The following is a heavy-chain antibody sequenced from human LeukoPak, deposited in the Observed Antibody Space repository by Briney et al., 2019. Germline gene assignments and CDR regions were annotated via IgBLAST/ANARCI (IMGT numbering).Heavy chain of an antibody. CDR3: ARNLGHTPKLFDS. D-gene: IGHD2-15*01. J-gene: IGHJ5*01. CDR1: GYTFTDYF. CDR2: ISPEGGDA. V-gene: IGHV1-2*02. Sequence: ASVQVLCKASGYTFTDYFLHWLRQAPGQGLELMGWISPEGGDAHNAQSFQAIVNMDRPAPVSTAYMDRTCLRSADTPVYFWARNLGHTPKLFDSWGHGNLVTVSS.